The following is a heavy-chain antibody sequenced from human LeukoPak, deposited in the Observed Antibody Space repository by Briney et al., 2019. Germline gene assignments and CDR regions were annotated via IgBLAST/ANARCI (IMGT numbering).Heavy chain of an antibody. Sequence: GGSLRLSCAASGFTFSSYAMSWVRQAPGKGLEWVSAISGSGGSTYYADSVKGRFTISRDNSKNTLFLQMNSLRAEDTAVYYCAKELDVVVAANYDYWGQGTLVTVSS. CDR1: GFTFSSYA. V-gene: IGHV3-23*01. J-gene: IGHJ4*02. D-gene: IGHD2-15*01. CDR3: AKELDVVVAANYDY. CDR2: ISGSGGST.